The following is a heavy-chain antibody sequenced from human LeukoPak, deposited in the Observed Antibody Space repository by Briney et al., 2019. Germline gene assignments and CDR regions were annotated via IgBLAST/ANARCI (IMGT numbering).Heavy chain of an antibody. Sequence: GGSLRLSCAASGFTFSSYGMHWVRQAPGKGLEWVAFIRYDGSNKYYADSVKGRFTISRDNSKNTLYLQMNSLRAEDTALYYCAKEIRLPYYYDSSGSIYWGQGTLVTVSS. J-gene: IGHJ4*02. CDR1: GFTFSSYG. CDR2: IRYDGSNK. D-gene: IGHD3-22*01. V-gene: IGHV3-30*02. CDR3: AKEIRLPYYYDSSGSIY.